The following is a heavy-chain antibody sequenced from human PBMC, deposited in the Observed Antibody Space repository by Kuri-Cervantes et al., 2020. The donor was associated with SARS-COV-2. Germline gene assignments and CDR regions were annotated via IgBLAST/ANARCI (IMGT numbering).Heavy chain of an antibody. J-gene: IGHJ4*02. V-gene: IGHV3-23*01. CDR2: VSGSGVST. Sequence: GESLKISCTASGFTFSSYAMSWVRQAPGKGLEWVSTVSGSGVSTYYADFVKGRFTISRDNSASTMFLQMNSLRAEDTALYFCAKDLISASYFGSGSPDYWGQGTLVTVSS. CDR1: GFTFSSYA. D-gene: IGHD3-10*01. CDR3: AKDLISASYFGSGSPDY.